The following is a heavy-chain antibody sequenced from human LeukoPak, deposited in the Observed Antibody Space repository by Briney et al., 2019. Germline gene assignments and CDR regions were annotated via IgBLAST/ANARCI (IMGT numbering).Heavy chain of an antibody. D-gene: IGHD6-19*01. Sequence: PSETLSRTCTVSGGSISSSSYYWGWIRQPPGKGQEWIGSIYYSGSTYYNPSLKSRVTISVDTSKNQFSLKLSSVTAADTAVYYCAREREAGTGDYYYYMDVWGKGTTVTVSS. CDR1: GGSISSSSYY. V-gene: IGHV4-39*02. J-gene: IGHJ6*03. CDR2: IYYSGST. CDR3: AREREAGTGDYYYYMDV.